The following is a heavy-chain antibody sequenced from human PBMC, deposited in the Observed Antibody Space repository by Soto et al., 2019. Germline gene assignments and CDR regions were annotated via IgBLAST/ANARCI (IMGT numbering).Heavy chain of an antibody. CDR1: GFTFSNFA. V-gene: IGHV3-23*01. Sequence: QLLESGGGFVQPGGSLRLSCVASGFTFSNFAMAWVRQAPGEGLEWVSAISGSGDDTFYADSMKGRFNISRDNSKDTLYLQINSLRAEETAVYYCANPIPKTGTTFGFWGQGTLVTVSS. D-gene: IGHD1-1*01. CDR2: ISGSGDDT. CDR3: ANPIPKTGTTFGF. J-gene: IGHJ4*02.